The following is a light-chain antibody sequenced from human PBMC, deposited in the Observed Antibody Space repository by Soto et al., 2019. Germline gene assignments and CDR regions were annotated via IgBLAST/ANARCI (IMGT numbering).Light chain of an antibody. V-gene: IGKV3-15*01. J-gene: IGKJ1*01. CDR1: QSVSSN. CDR3: QQYNNLPPT. Sequence: EIVMTQSPATLSGSPGERATLSCRASQSVSSNLAWSQQKPGQAPRLLISGASTRATGIPARFSGSGSRTEFTPTISSLQSEDFAVYYCQQYNNLPPTFGQGTKVDIK. CDR2: GAS.